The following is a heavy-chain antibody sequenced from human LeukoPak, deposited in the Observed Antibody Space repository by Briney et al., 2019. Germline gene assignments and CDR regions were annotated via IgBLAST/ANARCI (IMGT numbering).Heavy chain of an antibody. D-gene: IGHD7-27*01. J-gene: IGHJ4*02. CDR2: ISSSSSSI. CDR3: ARDLNWVFDY. V-gene: IGHV3-48*02. Sequence: PGGSLRLSCAASGXIFSTYSMNWVRQAPGKGLEWVSYISSSSSSISYADSVKGRFTISRDNAKNSLYLQMNSLRDEDTAVYYCARDLNWVFDYWGQGTLVTVSS. CDR1: GXIFSTYS.